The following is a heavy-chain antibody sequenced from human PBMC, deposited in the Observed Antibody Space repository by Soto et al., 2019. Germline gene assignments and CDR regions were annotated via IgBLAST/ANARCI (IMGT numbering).Heavy chain of an antibody. CDR3: AREKERSPGIAAAGPFDI. CDR2: IKQDGSEK. Sequence: PGGSLRLSCAASGFTFSNHWMSWVRQAPGKGLEWVATIKQDGSEKYHVDSVKGRFTISRDNAKNSLFLQMSSLRAGDTAVYYCAREKERSPGIAAAGPFDIWGQGTMVTVSS. D-gene: IGHD6-13*01. J-gene: IGHJ3*02. V-gene: IGHV3-7*03. CDR1: GFTFSNHW.